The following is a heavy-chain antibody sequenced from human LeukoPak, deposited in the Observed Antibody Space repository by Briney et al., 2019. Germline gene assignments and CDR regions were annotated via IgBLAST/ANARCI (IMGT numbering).Heavy chain of an antibody. CDR3: ARPLGPGSGWFDP. V-gene: IGHV3-11*06. J-gene: IGHJ5*02. CDR2: ISGDGIHT. Sequence: GGSLRLSCVASGFTFSDYCMTWIRQAPGKGLEWVSHISGDGIHTNYADSVKGRFTISRDNAKNSLFLQVNSLRVEDTAVYYCARPLGPGSGWFDPWGQGTLVTVSS. CDR1: GFTFSDYC. D-gene: IGHD3-10*01.